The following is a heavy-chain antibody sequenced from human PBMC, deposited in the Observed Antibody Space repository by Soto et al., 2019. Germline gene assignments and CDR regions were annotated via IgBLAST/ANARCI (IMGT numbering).Heavy chain of an antibody. Sequence: QVQLQESGPGLVKPSQTLSLTCTVSGGSISSGGYYWSWIRQHPGKGLEWIGYIYYSGSTYYNRSLKRRVTIAVDTSKNQFSLKLSSVTAADTAVYYCARVGSGPQLGLFDYWGQGTLVTVSS. V-gene: IGHV4-31*03. CDR2: IYYSGST. CDR1: GGSISSGGYY. J-gene: IGHJ4*02. D-gene: IGHD1-1*01. CDR3: ARVGSGPQLGLFDY.